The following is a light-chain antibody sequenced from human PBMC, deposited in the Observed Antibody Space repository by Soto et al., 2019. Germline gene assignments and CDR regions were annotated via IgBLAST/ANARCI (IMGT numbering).Light chain of an antibody. V-gene: IGKV3-20*01. CDR3: QQYHISPRT. CDR1: QSVGYNY. Sequence: EIVLTQSPGTLSLSPGERATLSCRASQSVGYNYLAWYQQRPGQTPRLLIYGASSVATGIPDRFSGSGSGTDFTLTISRLEPEDFAVYYCQQYHISPRTFGQGTKLGIK. CDR2: GAS. J-gene: IGKJ2*01.